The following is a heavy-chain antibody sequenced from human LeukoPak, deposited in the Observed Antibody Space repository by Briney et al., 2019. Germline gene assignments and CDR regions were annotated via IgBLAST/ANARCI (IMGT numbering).Heavy chain of an antibody. J-gene: IGHJ4*02. CDR3: TRDLFD. V-gene: IGHV3-48*01. CDR2: ISSSSTI. D-gene: IGHD3-10*02. Sequence: GGSLRLSCAASGFTFSSYSMNWVRQAPGKGLEWVSYISSSSTIYYADSVKGRFTISRDDSKNTLYLQMHSLRAEDTAIYYCTRDLFDWGQGALVTVSS. CDR1: GFTFSSYS.